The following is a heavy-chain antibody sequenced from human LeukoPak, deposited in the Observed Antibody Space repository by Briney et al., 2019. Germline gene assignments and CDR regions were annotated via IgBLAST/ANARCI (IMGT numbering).Heavy chain of an antibody. CDR2: TRNKPNSYFT. J-gene: IGHJ6*04. CDR3: ARDGVALRGSSDV. Sequence: GGSLRLSCAASGFTFSDHYMDWVRQAPGKGLEWVGRTRNKPNSYFTEYAASVKGRFTISRDDSKNSLYLQMNSLKTEDTAVYYCARDGVALRGSSDVWGKGTTVTVSS. CDR1: GFTFSDHY. D-gene: IGHD3-10*01. V-gene: IGHV3-72*01.